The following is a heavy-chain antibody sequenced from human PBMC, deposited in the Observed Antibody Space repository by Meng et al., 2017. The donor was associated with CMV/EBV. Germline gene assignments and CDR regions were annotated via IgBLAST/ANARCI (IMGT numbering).Heavy chain of an antibody. CDR1: GGTFRSYA. J-gene: IGHJ4*02. V-gene: IGHV1-69*12. D-gene: IGHD5-24*01. CDR2: IIPIFGTA. Sequence: QVQAVQPGAEVKRPGSSVKAACKVSGGTFRSYAISWVRQAPGQGLEWMGGIIPIFGTANYAQKFQGRVTITADESTSTAYMELSSLRSEDTAVYYCVRMPRDGYNYIDYWGQGNLVTVSS. CDR3: VRMPRDGYNYIDY.